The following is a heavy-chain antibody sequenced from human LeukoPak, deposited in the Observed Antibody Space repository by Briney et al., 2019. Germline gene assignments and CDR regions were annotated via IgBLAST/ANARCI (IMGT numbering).Heavy chain of an antibody. CDR2: IRFDGSNI. V-gene: IGHV3-30*02. Sequence: GGSLRLSCAVSGFTFSSYGMHWVRQAPGKGLEWVAFIRFDGSNIYYGDSVKGRFTSYRDNSKNTLYLQMNSLRAEDTALYYCVRDSSVSGWYPDYWDQGTLVTVSS. J-gene: IGHJ4*02. CDR1: GFTFSSYG. CDR3: VRDSSVSGWYPDY. D-gene: IGHD6-19*01.